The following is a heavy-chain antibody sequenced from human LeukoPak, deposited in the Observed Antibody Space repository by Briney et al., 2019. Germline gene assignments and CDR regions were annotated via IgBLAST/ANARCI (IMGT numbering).Heavy chain of an antibody. D-gene: IGHD3-10*01. CDR3: ARGPSVLGAIDN. Sequence: SGGSLRLSCAASGFIFSRYWMHWVRQAPGKELVWVSRINNDGSIINTADSVKGRFTISRDNAKDMLYLQMDSLRAEDTAIYYCARGPSVLGAIDNWGQGTLVAVSS. J-gene: IGHJ4*02. CDR2: INNDGSII. CDR1: GFIFSRYW. V-gene: IGHV3-74*01.